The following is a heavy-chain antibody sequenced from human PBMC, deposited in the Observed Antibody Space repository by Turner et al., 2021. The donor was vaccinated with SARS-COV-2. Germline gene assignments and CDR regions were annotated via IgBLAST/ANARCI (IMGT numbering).Heavy chain of an antibody. CDR2: ISSTSSYK. CDR1: GFTFSSSW. CDR3: GADTSGWAADY. D-gene: IGHD6-19*01. Sequence: EVQLVESGGGLVKPGGSLRLSCAASGFTFSSSWMNWVRQAPGKGLEWVSSISSTSSYKYYADSGKGRFTISRDNANKSLYLQMDSLRAEDTAVYYCGADTSGWAADYWGQGALVTVSS. J-gene: IGHJ4*02. V-gene: IGHV3-21*01.